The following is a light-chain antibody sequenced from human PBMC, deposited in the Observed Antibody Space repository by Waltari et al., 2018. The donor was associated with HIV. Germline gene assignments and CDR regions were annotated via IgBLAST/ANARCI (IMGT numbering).Light chain of an antibody. V-gene: IGLV1-47*01. CDR1: SSNIGTNN. Sequence: QSVLSQPPSASGTPGQRVTISCSGSSSNIGTNNVYWYQQFAGTALKLLIYRNDQRPSGVPDRFSGSKSGPSASLVISGLRSEDEADYYCASRDDSLSVHVIFGGGTKLTVL. J-gene: IGLJ2*01. CDR3: ASRDDSLSVHVI. CDR2: RND.